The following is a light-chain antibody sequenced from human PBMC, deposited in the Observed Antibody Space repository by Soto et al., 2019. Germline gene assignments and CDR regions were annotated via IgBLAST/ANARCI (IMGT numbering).Light chain of an antibody. CDR1: TSDIGAYNY. CDR2: EVT. J-gene: IGLJ1*01. Sequence: QSVLTQPPSASGSPGQSVTISCTGTTSDIGAYNYVSWYQQRPGKAPKLIIYEVTRRPSGVPDRIFGSKSYTTASLTVSGLQAEDEADYYCSSFAGTNSFFFGTGTKVTVL. CDR3: SSFAGTNSFF. V-gene: IGLV2-8*01.